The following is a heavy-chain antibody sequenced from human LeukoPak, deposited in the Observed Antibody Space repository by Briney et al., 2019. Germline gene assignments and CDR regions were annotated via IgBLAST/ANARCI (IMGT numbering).Heavy chain of an antibody. CDR3: ARLVATTGRLYFDY. Sequence: GGSLRLSCAASGFTVSSNYMGWVGQAPGKGLEYVSVIYSGGNTYYAGSVKGRFTISRDNSKSTVYLQMNSLRAEDTAVFYCARLVATTGRLYFDYWGQGNLVTVSS. D-gene: IGHD1-1*01. CDR1: GFTVSSNY. V-gene: IGHV3-53*01. J-gene: IGHJ4*02. CDR2: IYSGGNT.